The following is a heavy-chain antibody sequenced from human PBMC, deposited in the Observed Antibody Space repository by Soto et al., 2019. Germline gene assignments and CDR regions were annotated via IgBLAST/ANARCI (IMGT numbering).Heavy chain of an antibody. D-gene: IGHD3-22*01. CDR2: ISYDGSNK. Sequence: QVQLVESGGGVVQPGRSLRLSCAASGFTFSSYAMHWVRQAPGKGLEWVAVISYDGSNKYYADSVKGRFTICRDNSKNTLYLQMNSLRAEDTAVYYCARGIVVTTSLGMDVWGQGTTVTVSS. CDR3: ARGIVVTTSLGMDV. CDR1: GFTFSSYA. V-gene: IGHV3-30-3*01. J-gene: IGHJ6*02.